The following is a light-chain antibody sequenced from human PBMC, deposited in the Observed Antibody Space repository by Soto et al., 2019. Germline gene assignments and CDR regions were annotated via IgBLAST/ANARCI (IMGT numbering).Light chain of an antibody. CDR3: SSYAGSLVV. Sequence: QSVLTQPPSASGSPGQSVTISCTGTNSDIGAYNYVSWYRQYPDKAPKLLVYQVTKRPSGVPDRFSGSKSGNTAALTVSGLQAEDEAVYYCSSYAGSLVVFGGGTKLTVL. V-gene: IGLV2-8*01. CDR2: QVT. CDR1: NSDIGAYNY. J-gene: IGLJ2*01.